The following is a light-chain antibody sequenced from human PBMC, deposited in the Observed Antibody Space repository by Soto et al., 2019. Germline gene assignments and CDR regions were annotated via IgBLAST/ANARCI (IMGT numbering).Light chain of an antibody. Sequence: AIQLTQSPSSLSASVGDGVTITCRASQGITSALAWYQQRSGKAPKLLIYDVSSLASGVPSRFSGSGSGTDFTLTISSLQPEDFATYYCQQFNSYPLTFGQGTRLEIK. CDR3: QQFNSYPLT. CDR1: QGITSA. J-gene: IGKJ5*01. CDR2: DVS. V-gene: IGKV1-13*02.